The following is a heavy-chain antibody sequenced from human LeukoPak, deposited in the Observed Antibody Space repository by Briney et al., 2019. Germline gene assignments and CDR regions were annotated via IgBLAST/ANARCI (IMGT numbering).Heavy chain of an antibody. V-gene: IGHV3-21*01. J-gene: IGHJ6*04. CDR2: LSSSSSYI. CDR3: AELGITMIGGV. CDR1: GFTFSTYG. D-gene: IGHD3-10*02. Sequence: GGSLRLSCAASGFTFSTYGMSWVRQAPGKGLEWVSSLSSSSSYIDYADSVKGRFTISRDNAKNSLYLQMNSLRAEDTAVYYCAELGITMIGGVWGKGTTVTISS.